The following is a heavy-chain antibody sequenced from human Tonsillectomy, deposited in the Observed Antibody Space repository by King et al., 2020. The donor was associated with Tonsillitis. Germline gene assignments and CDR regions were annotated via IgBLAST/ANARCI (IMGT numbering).Heavy chain of an antibody. CDR2: ISSNNNTM. CDR1: GFTFSTYS. J-gene: IGHJ4*02. Sequence: VQSGGSLRLSCAASGFTFSTYSMTWVRQAPGKGLEWVSYISSNNNTMYYADSVKGRFTISRDNAENSLYLQMNSLRDEDTAVYYCARGMQSLGSFFPADYWGQGTLVTVSS. CDR3: ARGMQSLGSFFPADY. V-gene: IGHV3-48*02. D-gene: IGHD3-16*01.